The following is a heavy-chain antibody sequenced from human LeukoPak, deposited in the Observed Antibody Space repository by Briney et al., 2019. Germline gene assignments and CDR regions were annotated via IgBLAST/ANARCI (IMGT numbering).Heavy chain of an antibody. D-gene: IGHD3-3*01. CDR3: ARSPRITIFGVVIPHFGY. V-gene: IGHV4-59*01. J-gene: IGHJ4*02. CDR1: GGSISSYY. Sequence: PSETLSLTCTVSGGSISSYYWSWIRQPPGKGLEWIGYIYYSGSTNYNPSLKSRVTISVDTSKNQFSLKLSSVTAADTAVYYCARSPRITIFGVVIPHFGYWGQGTLVTVSS. CDR2: IYYSGST.